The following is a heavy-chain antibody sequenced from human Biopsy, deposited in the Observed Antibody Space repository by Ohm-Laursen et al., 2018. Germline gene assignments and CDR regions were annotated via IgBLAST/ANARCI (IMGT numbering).Heavy chain of an antibody. V-gene: IGHV1-8*01. CDR3: ARGRNPVWFGEDLDY. CDR1: GYTFTSYE. J-gene: IGHJ4*02. Sequence: AASVKVSCKASGYTFTSYEANWVRQATGQGLEWMGWMNPNSGNTGYAQKFQGRVTMTRNTSIGTAYMELSSLRSEDTAVYYCARGRNPVWFGEDLDYWGQGTLVTVSS. CDR2: MNPNSGNT. D-gene: IGHD3-10*01.